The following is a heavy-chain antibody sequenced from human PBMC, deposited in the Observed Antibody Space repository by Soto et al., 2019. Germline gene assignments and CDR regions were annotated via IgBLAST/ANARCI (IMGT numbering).Heavy chain of an antibody. CDR3: ARTYYDFWSGYSWYFDY. CDR2: IYPGDSDT. V-gene: IGHV5-51*01. CDR1: GYSFTSYW. J-gene: IGHJ4*02. D-gene: IGHD3-3*01. Sequence: GESLKISCKGSGYSFTSYWIGWVRQIPGKGLEWMGIIYPGDSDTRYSPSFQGQVTISADKSISTAYLQWSSLKASDTAMYYCARTYYDFWSGYSWYFDYWGQGTLVTVSS.